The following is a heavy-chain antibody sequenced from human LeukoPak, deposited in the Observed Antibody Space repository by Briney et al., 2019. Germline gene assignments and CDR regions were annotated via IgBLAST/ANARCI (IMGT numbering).Heavy chain of an antibody. CDR2: MNPNSGNT. Sequence: ASVKVSCKASGYTFTSYDINWVRQATGQGLEWMGWMNPNSGNTGYAQKFQGGVTMTRNTSISTAYMEPSSLRSEDTAVYYCAWGKYSYGTAYYYYYYMDVWGKGTTVTVSS. V-gene: IGHV1-8*01. J-gene: IGHJ6*03. CDR1: GYTFTSYD. D-gene: IGHD5-18*01. CDR3: AWGKYSYGTAYYYYYYMDV.